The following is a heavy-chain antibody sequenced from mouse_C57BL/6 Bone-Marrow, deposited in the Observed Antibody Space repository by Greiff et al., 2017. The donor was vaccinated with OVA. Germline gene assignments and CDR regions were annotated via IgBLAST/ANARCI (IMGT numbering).Heavy chain of an antibody. CDR1: GYTFTEYT. Sequence: QVQLQQSGAELVKPGASVKLSCKASGYTFTEYTIHWVKQRSGQGLEWIGWFYPGSGSIKYNEKFKDKATLTADKSSSTVYMELSRLTSEDSAVCFCARHEGYGSSYVRAWFAYWGQGTLVTVSA. CDR2: FYPGSGSI. D-gene: IGHD1-1*01. CDR3: ARHEGYGSSYVRAWFAY. V-gene: IGHV1-62-2*01. J-gene: IGHJ3*01.